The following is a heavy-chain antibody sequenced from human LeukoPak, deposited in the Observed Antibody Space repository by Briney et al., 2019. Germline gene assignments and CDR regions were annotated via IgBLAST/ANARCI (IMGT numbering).Heavy chain of an antibody. D-gene: IGHD3-22*01. CDR2: INHSGST. V-gene: IGHV4-34*01. Sequence: SETLSLTCAVYGGSFSGYYWTWIRQPPGKGLEWIGEINHSGSTNYNPSLKSRVTTSVDTSKNQFSLKLTSVTAADTAVYYCARHRYYYDSSGYYRPLYFDYWGQGTLVTVSS. CDR3: ARHRYYYDSSGYYRPLYFDY. J-gene: IGHJ4*02. CDR1: GGSFSGYY.